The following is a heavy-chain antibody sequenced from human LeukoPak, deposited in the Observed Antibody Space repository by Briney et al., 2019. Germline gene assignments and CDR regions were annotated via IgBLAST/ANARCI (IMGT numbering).Heavy chain of an antibody. Sequence: GGSLRLSCTASGFTFSNFWMGWVRQAPGKGLEWVDNIKQDETEKFYLGSVKGRFTISRDNAKNLLYLQMNSLRAEDTAIYYCVKDEPDASYRYWGQGTLVTVSS. CDR3: VKDEPDASYRY. J-gene: IGHJ4*02. V-gene: IGHV3-7*03. CDR1: GFTFSNFW. CDR2: IKQDETEK.